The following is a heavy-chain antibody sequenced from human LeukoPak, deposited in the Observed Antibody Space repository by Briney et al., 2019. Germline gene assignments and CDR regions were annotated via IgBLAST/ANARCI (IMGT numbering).Heavy chain of an antibody. CDR1: GYSFTSYW. CDR2: IYPGDSDT. J-gene: IGHJ5*02. D-gene: IGHD2-2*02. Sequence: GESLKISCKGSGYSFTSYWVGWVRQMPGKGPEWMGIIYPGDSDTRYSPSFQGQVTISADKSISTAYLQWSSLKASDTAMYYCARQGCSSTSCYTRENWFDPWGQGTLVTVSS. CDR3: ARQGCSSTSCYTRENWFDP. V-gene: IGHV5-51*01.